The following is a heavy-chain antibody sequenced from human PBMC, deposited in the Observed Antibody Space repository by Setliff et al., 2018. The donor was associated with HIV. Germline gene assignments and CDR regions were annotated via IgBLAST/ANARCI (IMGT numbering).Heavy chain of an antibody. CDR1: GYYPSSDY. J-gene: IGHJ1*01. D-gene: IGHD3-9*01. CDR2: VQPFHDILGSNA. Sequence: ASVKVSCKTFGYYPSSDYMHWVRQAPGRGREWLGVVQPFHDILGSNADYAQKFQGRISITWDSSGNTLFLELGHLRSDDSATYYCVRAFDQDFHNWGQGTVVTVSS. CDR3: VRAFDQDFHN. V-gene: IGHV1-46*01.